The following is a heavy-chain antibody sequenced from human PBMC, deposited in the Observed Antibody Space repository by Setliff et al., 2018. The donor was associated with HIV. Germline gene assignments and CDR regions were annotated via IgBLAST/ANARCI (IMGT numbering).Heavy chain of an antibody. CDR3: ARGYDSSGYPDY. CDR1: GGSISSGSYY. J-gene: IGHJ4*02. CDR2: IYTSGST. D-gene: IGHD3-22*01. V-gene: IGHV4-61*09. Sequence: PSETLSLTCTVSGGSISSGSYYWSWIRQPAGKGLEWIGHIYTSGSTNYNPSLESRVTISVDTSKNQFSLKLSSVTAADTAVYYCARGYDSSGYPDYWGQGTLVTVSS.